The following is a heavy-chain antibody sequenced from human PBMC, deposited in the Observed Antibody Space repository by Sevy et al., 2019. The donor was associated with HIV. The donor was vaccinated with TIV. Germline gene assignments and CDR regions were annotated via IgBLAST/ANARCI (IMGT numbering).Heavy chain of an antibody. CDR2: ISSSSNYI. CDR1: GFTFSRSS. J-gene: IGHJ3*02. CDR3: ARDKREAYFDGSTSSDAFDI. V-gene: IGHV3-21*01. Sequence: GGSLRLSCAGSGFTFSRSSMNWVRQAPGKGLEWVSSISSSSNYIYYADSLKGRFTISRDNAKNSLLLLMNSLRAEDTAVYYCARDKREAYFDGSTSSDAFDIWGQGTLVTVSS. D-gene: IGHD3-22*01.